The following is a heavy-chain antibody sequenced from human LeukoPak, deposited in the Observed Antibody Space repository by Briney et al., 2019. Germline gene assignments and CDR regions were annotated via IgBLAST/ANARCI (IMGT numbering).Heavy chain of an antibody. D-gene: IGHD1-14*01. CDR1: GGSISSSSYY. CDR2: IYYSGST. CDR3: ARAQPDIEPFDY. J-gene: IGHJ4*02. Sequence: PSETLSLTCTVSGGSISSSSYYWGWIRQPPGKGLEWIGSIYYSGSTYYNPSLKSRVTISVDTSKNQFSLKLSSVTAADTAVYYCARAQPDIEPFDYWGQGTLVTVSS. V-gene: IGHV4-39*07.